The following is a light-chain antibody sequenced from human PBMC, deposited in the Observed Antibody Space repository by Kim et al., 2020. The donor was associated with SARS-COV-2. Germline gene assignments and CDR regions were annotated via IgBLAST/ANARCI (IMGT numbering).Light chain of an antibody. CDR1: RATIADTY. CDR3: QSYNSSNVV. Sequence: KTDTLAGTRIRATIADTYVPWYHQRPCGAPTTVISEDDQSPSGVPDRFSGSIDSSSNSASLTICGLKTEDEADYYCQSYNSSNVVFGGGTQLTVL. V-gene: IGLV6-57*03. J-gene: IGLJ2*01. CDR2: EDD.